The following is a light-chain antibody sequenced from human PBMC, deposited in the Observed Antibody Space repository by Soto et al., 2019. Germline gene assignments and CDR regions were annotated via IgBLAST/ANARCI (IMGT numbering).Light chain of an antibody. V-gene: IGKV3-15*01. J-gene: IGKJ5*01. CDR1: QSITSS. CDR2: GAS. CDR3: QQRKNWPPIT. Sequence: EIVMTQSPATLSVYPGERATLSCRASQSITSSLAWYQQKPGQAPRLLIYGASTRATGIPPRFSGSGSGTVFTLTIGSLEPEDSAVYYCQQRKNWPPITFGQGTRLEIK.